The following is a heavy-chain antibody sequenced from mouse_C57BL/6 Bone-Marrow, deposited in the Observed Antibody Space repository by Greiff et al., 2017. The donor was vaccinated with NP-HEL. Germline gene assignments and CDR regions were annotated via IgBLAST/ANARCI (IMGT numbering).Heavy chain of an antibody. CDR1: GFTFSSYA. D-gene: IGHD1-1*01. V-gene: IGHV5-4*03. CDR3: ASNYYGSSLFAY. J-gene: IGHJ3*01. Sequence: EVKLVESGGGLVKPGGSLKLSCAASGFTFSSYAMSWVRQTPEKRLEWVATISDGGSYTYYPDNVKGRFTISRDNAKNNLYLQMSHLKSEDTAMYYCASNYYGSSLFAYWGQGTLVTVSA. CDR2: ISDGGSYT.